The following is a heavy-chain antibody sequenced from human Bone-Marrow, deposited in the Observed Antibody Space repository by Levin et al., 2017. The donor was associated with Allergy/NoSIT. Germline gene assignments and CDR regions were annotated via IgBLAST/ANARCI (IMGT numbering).Heavy chain of an antibody. J-gene: IGHJ4*02. CDR2: VNPASGHT. Sequence: ASVKVSCKASGYTFTSYYIFWVRQAPGQGLEWMGVVNPASGHTSYGQKFRGRVTMTRDTSTSAVYMEVNGLRSDDTAVYFCVRGSGASTNIPFDFWGQGTVVTVSS. CDR1: GYTFTSYY. V-gene: IGHV1-46*01. CDR3: VRGSGASTNIPFDF. D-gene: IGHD7-27*01.